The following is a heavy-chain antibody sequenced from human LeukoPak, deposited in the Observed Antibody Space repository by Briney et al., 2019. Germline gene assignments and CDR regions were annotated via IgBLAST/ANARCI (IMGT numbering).Heavy chain of an antibody. J-gene: IGHJ3*02. CDR1: GFTFSSYG. D-gene: IGHD3-22*01. V-gene: IGHV3-30*18. CDR2: ISYDGSNK. CDR3: AKVDTYYYDSSGYGGSNGAFDI. Sequence: GGSLRLSCAASGFTFSSYGMHWVRQAPGKGLEWVAVISYDGSNKYYADSVKGRFTISRDNSKNTLYLQMNSLRAEDTAVYYCAKVDTYYYDSSGYGGSNGAFDIWGQGTMVTVSS.